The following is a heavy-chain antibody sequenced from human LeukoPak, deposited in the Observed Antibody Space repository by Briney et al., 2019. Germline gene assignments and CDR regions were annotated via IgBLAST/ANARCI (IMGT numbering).Heavy chain of an antibody. CDR2: IYSGGSR. D-gene: IGHD6-13*01. CDR3: ARHQAENWFDP. J-gene: IGHJ5*02. Sequence: PGGSLRLSCAASGFTVSSNYMSWVRQAPGKGLEWVSVIYSGGSRYYADSVKGRFTISRDNSKNTLYLQMNSLRAEDTAVYYCARHQAENWFDPWGQGTLVTVSS. V-gene: IGHV3-53*01. CDR1: GFTVSSNY.